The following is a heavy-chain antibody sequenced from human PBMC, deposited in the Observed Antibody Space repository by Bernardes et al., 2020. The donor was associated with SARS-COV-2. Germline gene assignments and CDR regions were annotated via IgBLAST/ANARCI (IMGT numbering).Heavy chain of an antibody. CDR2: TSAYDGSA. J-gene: IGHJ3*02. Sequence: ASVKVSCKASGYIFSTYGISWVRQAPGQGLEWVGWTSAYDGSANYAQSLQGRVTMTTDTSASTAYMELRSLRSDDTAMYYCVRDWSYVNNDDAFDIWGQGTMVIVSS. D-gene: IGHD1-1*01. V-gene: IGHV1-18*01. CDR3: VRDWSYVNNDDAFDI. CDR1: GYIFSTYG.